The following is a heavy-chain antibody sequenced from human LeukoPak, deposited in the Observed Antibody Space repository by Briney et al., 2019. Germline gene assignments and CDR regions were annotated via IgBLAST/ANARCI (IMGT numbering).Heavy chain of an antibody. CDR1: GGSISSGGYY. Sequence: SQTLSLTCTVSGGSISSGGYYWNWIRQPPGKGLEWIGYISHSGNTYYNPSLKSRVTISVDTSKNQFSLKLSSVTAADTAVYYCARGCCVGGKAPFDYWGQGTLVTVSS. V-gene: IGHV4-30-2*01. CDR2: ISHSGNT. J-gene: IGHJ4*02. CDR3: ARGCCVGGKAPFDY. D-gene: IGHD4/OR15-4a*01.